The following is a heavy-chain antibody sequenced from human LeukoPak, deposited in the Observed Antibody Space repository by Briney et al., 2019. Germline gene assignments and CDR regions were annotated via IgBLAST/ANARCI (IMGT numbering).Heavy chain of an antibody. CDR1: GGSFSGYY. V-gene: IGHV4-34*01. D-gene: IGHD2-8*01. J-gene: IGHJ3*02. Sequence: SETLSLTCAVYGGSFSGYYWSWIRQPPGKGLEWIGEINHSGRTNYNPSLQCRVAISVATSKTQFSLKLNSMTSEATALYYCARGGLTSLANAPLGAFDIWGKGTMVSVSS. CDR3: ARGGLTSLANAPLGAFDI. CDR2: INHSGRT.